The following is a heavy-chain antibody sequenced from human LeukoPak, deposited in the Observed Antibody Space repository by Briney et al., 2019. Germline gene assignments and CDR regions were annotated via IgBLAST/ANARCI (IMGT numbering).Heavy chain of an antibody. V-gene: IGHV3-64D*08. J-gene: IGHJ4*02. Sequence: GGSLRLSCSASGFTFSVHYMHWVRQAPGKGLEYVSTISDNGDNTCYADSVKGRFIISRDNSKNTLYLQMNSLRVEDTAVYYCIKDLSGTWSFDYWGQGTLLIVSS. CDR1: GFTFSVHY. CDR3: IKDLSGTWSFDY. CDR2: ISDNGDNT. D-gene: IGHD1-26*01.